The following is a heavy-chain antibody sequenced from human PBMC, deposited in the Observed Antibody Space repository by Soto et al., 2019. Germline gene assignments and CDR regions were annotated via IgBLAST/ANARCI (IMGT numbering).Heavy chain of an antibody. CDR1: GYTFTSYG. V-gene: IGHV1-18*01. CDR3: ASTEYSSSSGAFDI. J-gene: IGHJ3*02. D-gene: IGHD6-6*01. Sequence: QVQLVQSGAEVKKPGASVKVSCKASGYTFTSYGISWVRQAPGQGLEWMGWISAYNGNTNYAQKLQGRVTMTTDTDTSTAYMELRSRRSDDTAVYYCASTEYSSSSGAFDIWGQGTMVTVSS. CDR2: ISAYNGNT.